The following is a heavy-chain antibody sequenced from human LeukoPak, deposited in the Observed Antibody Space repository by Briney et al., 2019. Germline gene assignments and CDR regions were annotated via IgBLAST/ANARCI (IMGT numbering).Heavy chain of an antibody. CDR3: AKVLVYPGLFDY. V-gene: IGHV3-7*01. J-gene: IGHJ4*01. CDR1: GFTFSSYW. Sequence: GGSLRLSCAASGFTFSSYWRSWVRQAAGKGREWVANIKQDGREKYYVDSVNGRFTIPSDNAKNSFNLQMNSLRVEHTAVYNCAKVLVYPGLFDYWGHGSLVTVSS. D-gene: IGHD2/OR15-2a*01. CDR2: IKQDGREK.